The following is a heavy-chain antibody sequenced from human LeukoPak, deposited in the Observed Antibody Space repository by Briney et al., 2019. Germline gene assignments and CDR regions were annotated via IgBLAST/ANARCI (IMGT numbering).Heavy chain of an antibody. CDR3: ARDKIYYYYGLDV. CDR1: GFTFSSYW. CDR2: IKQDGSEK. V-gene: IGHV3-7*04. Sequence: GGSLRLSCAASGFTFSSYWMTWARQAPGKGLEWVANIKQDGSEKYYVDSVKGRFTISRDNAKNSLYLQMNSLRAEDTAVYYCARDKIYYYYGLDVWGQGTTVTVSS. J-gene: IGHJ6*02.